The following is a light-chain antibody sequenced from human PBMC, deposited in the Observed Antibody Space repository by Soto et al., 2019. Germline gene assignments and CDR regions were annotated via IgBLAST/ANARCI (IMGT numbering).Light chain of an antibody. J-gene: IGKJ4*01. V-gene: IGKV3-11*01. Sequence: EVLLTQSPATLSLSPGESVTLSCRASQSISTYLAWYQQKSGQAPRLLIYGASSRATGVPDRFTGSGSGTDFTLTISSLEPEDSALYYCQQRDDWVSFGGGTKVEIK. CDR1: QSISTY. CDR2: GAS. CDR3: QQRDDWVS.